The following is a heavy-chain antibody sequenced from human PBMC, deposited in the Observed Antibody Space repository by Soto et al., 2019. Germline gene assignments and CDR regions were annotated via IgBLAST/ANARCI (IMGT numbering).Heavy chain of an antibody. CDR2: ISAYNGNT. Sequence: QVQLVQSGAEVKKPGASVKVSCKASGYTFTSYGISWVRQAPGQGLERMGWISAYNGNTNYAQKLQGRVTMTTDTSTSTAYMELRSLRSDDTAVYYCAREVAIAAPRENYGMDVWGQGTTVTVSS. V-gene: IGHV1-18*04. J-gene: IGHJ6*02. CDR3: AREVAIAAPRENYGMDV. CDR1: GYTFTSYG. D-gene: IGHD6-6*01.